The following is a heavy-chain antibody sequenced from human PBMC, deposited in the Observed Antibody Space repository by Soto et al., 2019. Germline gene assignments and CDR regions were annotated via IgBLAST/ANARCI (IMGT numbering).Heavy chain of an antibody. Sequence: EVQLVESGGGLVQPGGSLRLSCAASGFTFSSYSMNWVRQAPGKGLEWVSYISSGSATIYYADSVKGRFTISRDNARNSLHLQMNSLRDEDTAVYYCARDSASYSSSSGSYWYFDLWGRGTLVTVSS. CDR1: GFTFSSYS. D-gene: IGHD6-6*01. CDR3: ARDSASYSSSSGSYWYFDL. J-gene: IGHJ2*01. V-gene: IGHV3-48*02. CDR2: ISSGSATI.